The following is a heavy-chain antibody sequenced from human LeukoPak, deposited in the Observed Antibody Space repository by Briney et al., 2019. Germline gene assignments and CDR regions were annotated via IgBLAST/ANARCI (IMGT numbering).Heavy chain of an antibody. CDR1: GYTFTAYQ. Sequence: ASVKVSCKTSGYTFTAYQIHWVRQAPGQGLEWMGWINPNSGGTNYAQKFQGRVTMTRDTSISTAYMELSRLRSDDTAVYYCARPLSEGELSLYLDYWGQGTLVTVSS. V-gene: IGHV1-2*02. D-gene: IGHD3-16*02. CDR2: INPNSGGT. J-gene: IGHJ4*02. CDR3: ARPLSEGELSLYLDY.